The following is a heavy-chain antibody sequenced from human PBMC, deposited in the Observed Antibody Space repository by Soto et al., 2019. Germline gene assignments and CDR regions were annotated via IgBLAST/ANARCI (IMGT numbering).Heavy chain of an antibody. CDR3: VRDFGSSSEGGMDV. V-gene: IGHV3-53*01. CDR1: GFTVSSNY. J-gene: IGHJ6*02. D-gene: IGHD6-6*01. Sequence: GGSLRLTCAASGFTVSSNYMSWVRQAPGKGLEWVSVIYSGGITFYADSVKGRFTISRDNSKNTLYLQMNNLRGEDTAVYYCVRDFGSSSEGGMDVWGQGTTVTVSS. CDR2: IYSGGIT.